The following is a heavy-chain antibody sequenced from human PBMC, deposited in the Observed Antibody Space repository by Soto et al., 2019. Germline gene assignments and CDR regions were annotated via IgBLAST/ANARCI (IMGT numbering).Heavy chain of an antibody. CDR2: VIPMFGIP. J-gene: IGHJ3*01. V-gene: IGHV1-69*01. D-gene: IGHD6-19*01. CDR1: GGTLNKHA. Sequence: QVQLVQSGAEVKKPGSSVKVSCRASGGTLNKHAITWVRRAPGPGLEWLGGVIPMFGIPNYPQKIQGRVTITADDSTNTSHMEVIVVTSDDTAVYDCARGGTSGWLKGAFDVWGQGTMVTVSS. CDR3: ARGGTSGWLKGAFDV.